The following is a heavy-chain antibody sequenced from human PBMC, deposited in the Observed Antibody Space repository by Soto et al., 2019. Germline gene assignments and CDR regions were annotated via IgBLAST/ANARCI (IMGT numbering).Heavy chain of an antibody. V-gene: IGHV3-23*01. CDR2: ISGSGGST. CDR1: GFTFSSYA. D-gene: IGHD6-6*01. J-gene: IGHJ3*02. CDR3: VKDQIGYSSSLGHGAFDI. Sequence: SGGSLRLSCAASGFTFSSYAMSWVRQAPGKGLEWVSAISGSGGSTYYADSVKGRFTISRDNSKNTLYLQMNSLRAEDTAVFYFVKDQIGYSSSLGHGAFDIGGKGTMVTVSS.